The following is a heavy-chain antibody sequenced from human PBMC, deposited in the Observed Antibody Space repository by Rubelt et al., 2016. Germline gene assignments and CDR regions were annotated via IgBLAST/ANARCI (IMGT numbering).Heavy chain of an antibody. D-gene: IGHD3-3*01. J-gene: IGHJ4*02. V-gene: IGHV3-66*04. Sequence: ADSVKGRFTISRDNSKNTLYLQMNSLRAEDTAVYYCAIHSVGSQWSGYYQPLDYWGQGTLVTVSS. CDR3: AIHSVGSQWSGYYQPLDY.